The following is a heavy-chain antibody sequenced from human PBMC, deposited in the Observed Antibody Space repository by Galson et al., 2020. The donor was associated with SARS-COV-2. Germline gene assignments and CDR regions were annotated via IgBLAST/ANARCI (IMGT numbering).Heavy chain of an antibody. CDR1: GYTFTSHS. Sequence: ASVKVSCKASGYTFTSHSVHWVRQAPGQGLEWMGIIDPSCGSTSFVQKFQDRVTMTRDTSTNTLYTELSSLKSEDTAIYYCASEPDSLYSRSFHPLDYWGQGTLVTVSS. J-gene: IGHJ4*02. CDR2: IDPSCGST. CDR3: ASEPDSLYSRSFHPLDY. V-gene: IGHV1-46*01. D-gene: IGHD6-6*01.